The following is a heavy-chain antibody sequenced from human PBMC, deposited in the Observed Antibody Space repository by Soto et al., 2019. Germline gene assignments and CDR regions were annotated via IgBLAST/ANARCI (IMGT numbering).Heavy chain of an antibody. CDR3: ARIPPGWGGGQLVLDY. CDR1: GFTFSTFW. D-gene: IGHD6-13*01. V-gene: IGHV3-74*01. CDR2: INSDGSTT. J-gene: IGHJ4*02. Sequence: EVQLVESGGGLVQPGGSLRLSCAASGFTFSTFWMHWVRQAPGKGLVWVSRINSDGSTTTYADSVKGRFTISRDNAKNPVYLEINSLRVEDLAVYYCARIPPGWGGGQLVLDYWGQGTLVTVSS.